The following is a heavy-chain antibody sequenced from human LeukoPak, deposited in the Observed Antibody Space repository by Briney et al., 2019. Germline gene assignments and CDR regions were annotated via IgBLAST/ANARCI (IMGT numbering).Heavy chain of an antibody. J-gene: IGHJ4*02. V-gene: IGHV1-69*05. CDR2: IIPIFGTA. CDR1: GGTFSSYA. CDR3: ARTDYGSNQGDFDY. D-gene: IGHD4/OR15-4a*01. Sequence: SVKVSCKASGGTFSSYAISWVRQAPGQGLEWMGRIIPIFGTANYAQKFQGRVTITTDESTSTAYMELSSLRSEDTAVYYCARTDYGSNQGDFDYWGQGTLVTVSS.